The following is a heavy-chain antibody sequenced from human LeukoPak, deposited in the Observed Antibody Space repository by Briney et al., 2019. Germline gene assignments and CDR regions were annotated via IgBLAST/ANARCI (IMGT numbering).Heavy chain of an antibody. Sequence: SVKVSRKASGGTFSSYAISWVRQAPGQGLEWMGGIIPIFGTANYAQKFQGRVTITADESTSTAYMELSSLRSEDTAVYYCARAASGGSGSYLVYYYYYMDVWGKGTTVTVSS. CDR3: ARAASGGSGSYLVYYYYYMDV. J-gene: IGHJ6*03. CDR1: GGTFSSYA. V-gene: IGHV1-69*13. CDR2: IIPIFGTA. D-gene: IGHD3-10*01.